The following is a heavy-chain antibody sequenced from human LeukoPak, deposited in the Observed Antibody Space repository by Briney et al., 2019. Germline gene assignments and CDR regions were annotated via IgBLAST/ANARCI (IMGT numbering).Heavy chain of an antibody. CDR3: AREIEGNGYYFDY. D-gene: IGHD2-8*01. CDR2: ISYDGSNK. CDR1: GFTFSSYA. Sequence: SGGSLRLSCAASGFTFSSYAMHWVRQAPGKGLEWVAVISYDGSNKYYADSVKGRFTISRDNSKNTLYLQMNSLRAEDTAVYYCAREIEGNGYYFDYWGQGTLVTVSS. J-gene: IGHJ4*02. V-gene: IGHV3-30-3*01.